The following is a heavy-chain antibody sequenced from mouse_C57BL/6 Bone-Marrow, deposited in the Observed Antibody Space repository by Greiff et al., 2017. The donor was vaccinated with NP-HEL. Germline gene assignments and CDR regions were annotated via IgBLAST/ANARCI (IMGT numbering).Heavy chain of an antibody. V-gene: IGHV5-9*01. CDR2: ISGGGGNT. CDR3: AGYNY. Sequence: EVKVEESGGGLVKPGGSLKLSCAASGFTFSSYTMSWVRQTPEKRLEWVATISGGGGNTCYPDSVKGRFTISRDNAKNTLYLQMSSLRSEDTALYYCAGYNYWGQGTTLTVSS. J-gene: IGHJ2*01. CDR1: GFTFSSYT.